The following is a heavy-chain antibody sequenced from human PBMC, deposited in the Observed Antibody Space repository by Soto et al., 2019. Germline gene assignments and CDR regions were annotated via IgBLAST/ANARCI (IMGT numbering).Heavy chain of an antibody. V-gene: IGHV1-3*01. CDR3: AREYLDSPEDIVGYDAFDI. CDR2: INAGNGNT. J-gene: IGHJ3*02. D-gene: IGHD5-12*01. CDR1: GCTFTSYA. Sequence: ASVKVSCKASGCTFTSYAMHWVRQAPGQRLEWMGWINAGNGNTKYSQKFQGRVTITRDTSASTAYMELSSLRSEDTAVYYCAREYLDSPEDIVGYDAFDIWGQGTMVTVSS.